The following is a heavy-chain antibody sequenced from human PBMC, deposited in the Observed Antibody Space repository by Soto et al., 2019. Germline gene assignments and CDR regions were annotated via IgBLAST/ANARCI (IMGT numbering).Heavy chain of an antibody. CDR1: GYIFRSYG. CDR3: AREVVVVVSATVYAFDV. D-gene: IGHD2-15*01. V-gene: IGHV1-18*01. J-gene: IGHJ3*01. Sequence: ASVKVSCKASGYIFRSYGISWVRQAPGRGLEWMGWISPYNGNTNNAHKFQGRVTMTTDTSTSTAYMELRSLRSDDTAVYYCAREVVVVVSATVYAFDVWGQGTMVTVSS. CDR2: ISPYNGNT.